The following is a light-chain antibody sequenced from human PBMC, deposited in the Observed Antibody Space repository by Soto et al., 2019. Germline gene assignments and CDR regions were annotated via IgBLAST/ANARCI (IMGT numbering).Light chain of an antibody. J-gene: IGKJ5*01. CDR1: QGFSGY. CDR2: ATS. Sequence: DIQLTQSPSFLSASIGDTVTITCRASQGFSGYLAWYQQKPEKAPNLLIYATSSLQSGVPSRFSGSGSGTEFILTITSLQPEDFATYYCQQLNNYPVTFGQGTRLEIK. V-gene: IGKV1-9*01. CDR3: QQLNNYPVT.